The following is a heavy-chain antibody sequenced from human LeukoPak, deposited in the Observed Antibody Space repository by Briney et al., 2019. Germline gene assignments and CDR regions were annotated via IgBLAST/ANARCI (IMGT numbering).Heavy chain of an antibody. CDR1: GYSFNSQG. CDR2: INPDSGNP. J-gene: IGHJ3*02. CDR3: AREILRFDI. Sequence: ASVKVSCKASGYSFNSQGMNWVRQAPGQGLEWMGWINPDSGNPTYAQGFTGRFVFSLDSSVSTAYLQISNLMPEDTAKYYCAREILRFDIWGQGTMVIVSS. V-gene: IGHV7-4-1*02.